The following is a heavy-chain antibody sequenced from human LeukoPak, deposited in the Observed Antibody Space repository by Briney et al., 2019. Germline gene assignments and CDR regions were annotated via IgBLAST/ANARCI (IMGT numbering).Heavy chain of an antibody. CDR1: GGSISSYY. Sequence: SETLSLTCTVSGGSISSYYWSWIRQPAGKGLEWIGRIYTSGSTNYNPSLKSRVTMSVDTSKNQFSLKLSSVTAADTAVYYCARDPNYGSGGVLYGMDVWGQGTTVTVSS. V-gene: IGHV4-4*07. CDR2: IYTSGST. CDR3: ARDPNYGSGGVLYGMDV. D-gene: IGHD3-10*01. J-gene: IGHJ6*02.